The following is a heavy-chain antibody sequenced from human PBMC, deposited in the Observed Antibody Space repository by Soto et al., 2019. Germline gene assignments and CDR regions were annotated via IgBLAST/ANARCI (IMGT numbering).Heavy chain of an antibody. V-gene: IGHV1-69*12. CDR3: ENWGRGYSSTTRFCFDF. CDR2: ISTIFGTA. J-gene: IGHJ4*02. Sequence: QVQLVQSGAEVKKPGSSVKVTCKASGGTFSSNAISWVRQAPGQGLEWMGGISTIFGTAHYAQKFQGRVTITADESTSTASMELSRLKSEGTAVYDCENWGRGYSSTTRFCFDFWGQGTLVTVSS. CDR1: GGTFSSNA. D-gene: IGHD5-18*01.